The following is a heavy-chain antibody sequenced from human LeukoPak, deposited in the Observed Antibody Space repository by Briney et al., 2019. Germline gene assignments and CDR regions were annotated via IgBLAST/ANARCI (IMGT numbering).Heavy chain of an antibody. CDR1: GASFSSSGFS. CDR3: ARRDIVTTGTIDY. CDR2: IYYSGST. D-gene: IGHD5-12*01. V-gene: IGHV4-39*01. Sequence: SETLSLTCTVSGASFSSSGFSWGWIRQPPGKGLEGIGNIYYSGSTYYHPSLKSRVTISVDTSKNQFSLKLSSVTAADTAVYYCARRDIVTTGTIDYWGQGTLVTVSS. J-gene: IGHJ4*02.